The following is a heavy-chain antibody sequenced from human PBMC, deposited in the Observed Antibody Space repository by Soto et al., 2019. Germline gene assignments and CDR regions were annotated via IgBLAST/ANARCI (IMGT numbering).Heavy chain of an antibody. CDR1: GFSFRVYG. CDR3: ARDNKGGYCSGGSCLDAVVI. CDR2: INSSSTYI. V-gene: IGHV3-21*04. J-gene: IGHJ3*02. Sequence: EVQLVESGGGLVKPGGSLRLSCAASGFSFRVYGINWVRQAPGKGLEWVSSINSSSTYIYYADSVKGRFTISRDNAKNSLILQLNRPGAEDAAVSLCARDNKGGYCSGGSCLDAVVIWGQATMVTVSS. D-gene: IGHD2-15*01.